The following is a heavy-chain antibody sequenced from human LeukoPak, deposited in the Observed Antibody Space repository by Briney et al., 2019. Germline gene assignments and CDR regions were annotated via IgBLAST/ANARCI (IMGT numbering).Heavy chain of an antibody. V-gene: IGHV3-21*01. CDR2: ISSSNSSI. CDR1: GFTFSSYS. J-gene: IGHJ4*02. Sequence: GGSLRLSCAASGFTFSSYSMNWVRQAPGKGLEWVSSISSSNSSIYYADSVRGRFTISRDNAKNSLYLQMNSLRAEDTAVYYCARRVTPNSFDYWGQGTLVTVSS. D-gene: IGHD2-21*02. CDR3: ARRVTPNSFDY.